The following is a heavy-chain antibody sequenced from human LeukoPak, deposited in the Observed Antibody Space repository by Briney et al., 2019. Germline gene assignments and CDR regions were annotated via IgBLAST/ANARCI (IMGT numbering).Heavy chain of an antibody. CDR3: ARALVVVPAATLYMDV. D-gene: IGHD2-2*01. J-gene: IGHJ6*03. Sequence: GSSVKLSCKASGGTFSSYANSWVRQAPGQGLEWMGRIIPIFGTANYAQKFQGRVTITTDESTSTAYMELRSLRSEDTAVYYCARALVVVPAATLYMDVWGKGTTVTVSS. CDR1: GGTFSSYA. V-gene: IGHV1-69*05. CDR2: IIPIFGTA.